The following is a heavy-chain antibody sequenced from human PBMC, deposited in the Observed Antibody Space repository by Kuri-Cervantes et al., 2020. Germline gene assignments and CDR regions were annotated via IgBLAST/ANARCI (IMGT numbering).Heavy chain of an antibody. J-gene: IGHJ4*02. D-gene: IGHD3-22*01. V-gene: IGHV3-48*01. CDR1: GFTFSSYS. CDR3: AKGARITMIVVVITDYFDY. Sequence: GGSLRLSCAASGFTFSSYSMNWVRQAPGKGLEWVSYISSSSSTIYYADYVKGRFTISRDNSKNTLYLQMNSLRAEDTAVYYCAKGARITMIVVVITDYFDYWGQGTLVTVSS. CDR2: ISSSSSTI.